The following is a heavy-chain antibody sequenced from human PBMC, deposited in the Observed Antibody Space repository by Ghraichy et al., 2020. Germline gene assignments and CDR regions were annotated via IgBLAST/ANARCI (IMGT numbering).Heavy chain of an antibody. CDR1: GFTFDETA. CDR3: AKDFLGIVRGRGFHY. CDR2: ISWSSGSI. V-gene: IGHV3-9*01. Sequence: GGSLRLSCVASGFTFDETAMHWVRQAPGKGLEWVSGISWSSGSIGYADSVKGRFTISRDNAKNSLYLQMNSLRAEDTAFYYCAKDFLGIVRGRGFHYWGQGTLVTVSS. J-gene: IGHJ4*02. D-gene: IGHD3-22*01.